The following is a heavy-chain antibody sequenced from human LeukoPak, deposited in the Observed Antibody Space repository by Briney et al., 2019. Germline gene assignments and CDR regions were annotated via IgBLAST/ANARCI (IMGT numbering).Heavy chain of an antibody. CDR3: AKQSSSWVYNWFDP. Sequence: GGSLRLSCAASGFTFNNYAMSWVRQAPGKGLEWVSAISGSGGSTYYADSVKGRFTISRDNSKNTLYLQVNSLRAEDTAVYYCAKQSSSWVYNWFDPWGQGTLVTVSS. J-gene: IGHJ5*02. CDR1: GFTFNNYA. V-gene: IGHV3-23*01. D-gene: IGHD6-13*01. CDR2: ISGSGGST.